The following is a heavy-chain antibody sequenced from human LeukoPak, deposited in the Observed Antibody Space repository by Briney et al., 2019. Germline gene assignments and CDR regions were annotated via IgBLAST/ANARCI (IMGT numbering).Heavy chain of an antibody. D-gene: IGHD6-19*01. Sequence: ASVKVSCKASGYTFTSYGISWVRQAPGQGLEWMGWISAYNGNTSYAQKLQGRVTMTTDTSTSTAYMELRSLRSDDTAVYYCARDLAGAVAGTPDYWGQGTLVTVSS. CDR3: ARDLAGAVAGTPDY. CDR2: ISAYNGNT. V-gene: IGHV1-18*01. J-gene: IGHJ4*02. CDR1: GYTFTSYG.